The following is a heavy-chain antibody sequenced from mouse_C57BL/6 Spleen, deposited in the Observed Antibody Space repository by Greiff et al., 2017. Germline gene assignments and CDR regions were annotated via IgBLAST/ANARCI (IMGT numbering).Heavy chain of an antibody. V-gene: IGHV1-54*01. CDR1: GYAFTTYL. J-gene: IGHJ4*01. CDR3: AREGGYYAMDY. Sequence: QVQLQQSGAELVRPGTSVKVSCKASGYAFTTYLIEWVKQRPGQGLEWIGVINPGSGGTNYNEKFKGKATLTADKSSSTAYMQLSSLTSEDSAVYFCAREGGYYAMDYGGQGTSVTVSS. CDR2: INPGSGGT.